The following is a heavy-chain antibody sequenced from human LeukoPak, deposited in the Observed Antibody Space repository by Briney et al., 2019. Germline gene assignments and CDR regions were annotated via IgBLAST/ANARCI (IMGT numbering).Heavy chain of an antibody. CDR2: ISTNGDRT. CDR1: GFIFSSSA. Sequence: GGSLRLSCSVSGFIFSSSAMHWVRQAPGKGLEDVSGISTNGDRTYYADSVKGRFTISRDNSKNTLYLQMSSLRPEDTAVYYCAKATSAKQWLVAYFDYWGQGILVTVSS. CDR3: AKATSAKQWLVAYFDY. V-gene: IGHV3-64D*06. D-gene: IGHD6-19*01. J-gene: IGHJ4*02.